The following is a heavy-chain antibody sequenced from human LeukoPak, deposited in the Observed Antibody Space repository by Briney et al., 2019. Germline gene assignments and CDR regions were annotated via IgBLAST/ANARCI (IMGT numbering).Heavy chain of an antibody. V-gene: IGHV3-9*01. CDR2: ISWNSGSI. Sequence: PGGSLRLSCAASGFTFDDYAMHWVRQAPGKGLEWVSGISWNSGSIGYADSVKGRFTISRDNAKNSLYLQMNSLRPEDTALYYCAKERDSSGYYYVSFDSWGQGTLVTVSS. D-gene: IGHD3-22*01. J-gene: IGHJ4*02. CDR3: AKERDSSGYYYVSFDS. CDR1: GFTFDDYA.